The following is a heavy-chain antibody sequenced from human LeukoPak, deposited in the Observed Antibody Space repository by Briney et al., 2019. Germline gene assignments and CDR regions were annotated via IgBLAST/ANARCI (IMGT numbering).Heavy chain of an antibody. CDR2: LSSNGGYT. D-gene: IGHD3-10*01. Sequence: GGSLRLSCSASGFTFSSYAMHWVRQAPGKGLEYVSGLSSNGGYTYYADSVKDRFIISRDNSKNTLYLQMSSLRAEDTAVYYCVKTYGMGSFSNGGQGTLVTVSS. CDR3: VKTYGMGSFSN. V-gene: IGHV3-64D*06. CDR1: GFTFSSYA. J-gene: IGHJ4*02.